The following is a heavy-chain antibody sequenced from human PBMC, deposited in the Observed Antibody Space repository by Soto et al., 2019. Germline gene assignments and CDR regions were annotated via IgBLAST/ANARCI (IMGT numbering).Heavy chain of an antibody. Sequence: EVQLLESGGGLVKPGGSLRLSCAASGFTFRQYAMSWVRLAPGKGLEWVSSISANGGITDYADSVKGRFTISRDNFQNILSLQMDSLRGDDTALYFCAKDKYTDSVRKVWFFDYWGRGTLVTVSS. D-gene: IGHD2-15*01. CDR2: ISANGGIT. CDR1: GFTFRQYA. V-gene: IGHV3-23*01. J-gene: IGHJ2*01. CDR3: AKDKYTDSVRKVWFFDY.